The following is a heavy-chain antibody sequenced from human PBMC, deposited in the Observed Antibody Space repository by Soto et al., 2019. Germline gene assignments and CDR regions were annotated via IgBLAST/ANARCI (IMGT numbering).Heavy chain of an antibody. J-gene: IGHJ4*02. CDR3: ARDLTFGVVIAFDY. CDR1: GFTFSSFW. CDR2: IKQDGSEK. D-gene: IGHD3-3*01. Sequence: XVSLRLSCAASGFTFSSFWMSWVRQAPGKGLEWVANIKQDGSEKYDVDSVKGRFTISRDNAKNALYLQINSLRAEDTAVYYCARDLTFGVVIAFDYWGQGTLVTVSS. V-gene: IGHV3-7*01.